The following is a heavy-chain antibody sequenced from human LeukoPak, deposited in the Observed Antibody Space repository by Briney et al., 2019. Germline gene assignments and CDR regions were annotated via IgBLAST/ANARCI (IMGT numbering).Heavy chain of an antibody. Sequence: MTSETLSLTCTVSGGSISSYYWGWFRQPPGKGLEWIGSIYYSGSTYYNPSLKTRVTISVDTSKNQFSLNLSSVTAADTAVYYCARVEKYTTSGPTDPWGQGTLVTVSS. V-gene: IGHV4-39*07. CDR3: ARVEKYTTSGPTDP. D-gene: IGHD6-13*01. CDR1: GGSISSYY. CDR2: IYYSGST. J-gene: IGHJ5*02.